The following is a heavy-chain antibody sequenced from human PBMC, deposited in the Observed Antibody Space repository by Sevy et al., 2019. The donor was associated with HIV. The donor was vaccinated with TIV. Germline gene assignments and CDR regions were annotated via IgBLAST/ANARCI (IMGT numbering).Heavy chain of an antibody. CDR1: GVAFSGYA. CDR2: IRGGSGSNT. V-gene: IGHV3-23*01. D-gene: IGHD6-19*01. J-gene: IGHJ4*02. CDR3: ARRGYSSGKPLYYFDY. Sequence: GGSLRLSCAAFGVAFSGYAMNWVRQAPGKGLEWVSSIRGGSGSNTYYADSVKGRFTISRDNSKNTLYLQMSSLRAEDTAVYYCARRGYSSGKPLYYFDYWGQGTLVTVS.